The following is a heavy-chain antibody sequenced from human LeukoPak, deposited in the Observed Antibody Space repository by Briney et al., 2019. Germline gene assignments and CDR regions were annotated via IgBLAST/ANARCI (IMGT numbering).Heavy chain of an antibody. V-gene: IGHV3-23*01. J-gene: IGHJ5*01. CDR3: ARGTLEHCSGASCYPLDS. D-gene: IGHD2-15*01. Sequence: GGSLRLSCAASGFTFSNYATSWVRQTPGKGLECVSVVTGSGGDTYYTGSVNGRFTISRDNSKNTLYLQMNSLRAEDTAVYYCARGTLEHCSGASCYPLDSWGQGTLVTVSS. CDR1: GFTFSNYA. CDR2: VTGSGGDT.